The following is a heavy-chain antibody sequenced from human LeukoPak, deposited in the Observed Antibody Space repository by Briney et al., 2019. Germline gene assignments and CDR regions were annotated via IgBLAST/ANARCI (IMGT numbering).Heavy chain of an antibody. V-gene: IGHV4-34*01. D-gene: IGHD3-9*01. Sequence: SETLSLTCAVYGGSFSGYYWSWIRQPPGKGLEWIGEINHSGSTNYNPSLKSRVTISVDTSKNQFSLKLSSVTAAGTAVYYCARRDILTGYYLDYWGQGTLVTVSS. CDR3: ARRDILTGYYLDY. CDR1: GGSFSGYY. CDR2: INHSGST. J-gene: IGHJ4*02.